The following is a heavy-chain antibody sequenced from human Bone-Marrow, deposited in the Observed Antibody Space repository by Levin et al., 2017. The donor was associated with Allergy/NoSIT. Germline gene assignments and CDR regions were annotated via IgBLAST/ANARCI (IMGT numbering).Heavy chain of an antibody. V-gene: IGHV4-39*01. CDR2: VTHSGSA. CDR1: GDSIISTSYF. D-gene: IGHD2-21*01. CDR3: ARGLYYYFYMDL. J-gene: IGHJ6*03. Sequence: SETLSLTCSVSGDSIISTSYFWGWVRQSPGKGLEWIGTVTHSGSAYSNPSLKSRVTISADTSKNQISLELSPVTAGDTAVYFCARGLYYYFYMDLWGKGTTVTVS.